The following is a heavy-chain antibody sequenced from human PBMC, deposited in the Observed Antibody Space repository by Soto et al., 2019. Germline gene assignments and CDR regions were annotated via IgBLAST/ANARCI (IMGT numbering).Heavy chain of an antibody. CDR1: GFTFDSYA. Sequence: EVKLLESGGGLAQPGGSLRLSCVGSGFTFDSYAISWVRQAPGERLQWIAAISGSADGTDYAHSVRDRFTISRDNAQKTVQMPTDSLRVEDMALYFCAKDTVGGYSFWSGYYSDGLDVWGQGTMVSVS. D-gene: IGHD3-3*01. CDR2: ISGSADGT. CDR3: AKDTVGGYSFWSGYYSDGLDV. J-gene: IGHJ3*01. V-gene: IGHV3-23*01.